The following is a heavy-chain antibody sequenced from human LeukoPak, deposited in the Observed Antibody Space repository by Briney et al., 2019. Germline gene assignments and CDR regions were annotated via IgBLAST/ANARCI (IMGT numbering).Heavy chain of an antibody. CDR1: GFTFSDYA. CDR2: ISVSGGT. CDR3: ARGSCSNIRCHDAFDI. J-gene: IGHJ3*02. Sequence: GGSLRLSCAASGFTFSDYALSWVRQAPGKGLEWVSAISVSGGTYYADSVKGRFSGSRDNSKNTLYLQMNSLRVDDTAVYYCARGSCSNIRCHDAFDIWGQGTMVTVSS. D-gene: IGHD2-2*01. V-gene: IGHV3-23*01.